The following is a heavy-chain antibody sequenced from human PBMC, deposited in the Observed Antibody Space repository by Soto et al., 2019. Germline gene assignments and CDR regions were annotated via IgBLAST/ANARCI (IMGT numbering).Heavy chain of an antibody. CDR2: IYYSGST. Sequence: SETLSLTCTVSGGSISSSSYYWGWIRQPPGKGLEWIGSIYYSGSTYYNPSLKSRVTISVYTSKNQFSLKLSSVTAADTAVYYCARSGPSGYYDYCYYGMDVWGQGTTVTVSS. J-gene: IGHJ6*02. CDR3: ARSGPSGYYDYCYYGMDV. D-gene: IGHD3-22*01. V-gene: IGHV4-39*01. CDR1: GGSISSSSYY.